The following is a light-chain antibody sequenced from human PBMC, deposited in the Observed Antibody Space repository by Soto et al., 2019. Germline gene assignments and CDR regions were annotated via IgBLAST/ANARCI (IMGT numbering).Light chain of an antibody. CDR1: QSVRSN. CDR3: QQYNDWMWT. V-gene: IGKV3-15*01. J-gene: IGKJ1*01. Sequence: EIVMKQSPATLSVSPGERATLSCRASQSVRSNLAWYPQTRGQAPRIXIYGASTRETGIPARFSGRGAGTECTRPITSLQSEDVAVDYCQQYNDWMWTFGQGTKVDIK. CDR2: GAS.